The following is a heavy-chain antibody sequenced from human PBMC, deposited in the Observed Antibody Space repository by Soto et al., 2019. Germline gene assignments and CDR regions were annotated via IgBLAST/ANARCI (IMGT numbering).Heavy chain of an antibody. J-gene: IGHJ5*02. CDR1: GFTFSGYA. CDR3: ATGSISCVKNTWFDP. V-gene: IGHV3-15*01. CDR2: IKPKTEGGST. Sequence: PGGSQRLSCAASGFTFSGYAMSWVRQAPGKGLEWVGRIKPKTEGGSTDYAAPVKGRFTISRDDSKNTLYLQMNSLKAEDTAVYYCATGSISCVKNTWFDPWGQGTLVTVSS.